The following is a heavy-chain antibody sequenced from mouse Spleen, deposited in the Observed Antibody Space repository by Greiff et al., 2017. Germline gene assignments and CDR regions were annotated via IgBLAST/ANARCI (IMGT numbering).Heavy chain of an antibody. D-gene: IGHD1-1*01. V-gene: IGHV7-3*01. CDR3: ARHYYGSSYDY. J-gene: IGHJ4*01. CDR2: IRNKANGYTT. CDR1: GFTFTDYY. Sequence: EVKLMESGGGLVQPGGSLSLSCAASGFTFTDYYMSWVRQPPGKALEWLGFIRNKANGYTTEYSASVKGRFTISRDNSQSILYLQMNALRAEDSATYYCARHYYGSSYDYWGQGTSVTVSS.